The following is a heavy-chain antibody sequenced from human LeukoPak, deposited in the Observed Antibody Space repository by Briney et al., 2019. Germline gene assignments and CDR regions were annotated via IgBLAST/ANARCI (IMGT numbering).Heavy chain of an antibody. D-gene: IGHD6-19*01. CDR1: GFTFSSYW. J-gene: IGHJ4*02. CDR2: IKQDGSEK. CDR3: ARFKYSSGWYPIDY. V-gene: IGHV3-7*01. Sequence: GGSLRLSCAASGFTFSSYWMSWVRQAPGKGLEWVANIKQDGSEKYYVDSVKGRFTISRDNAKNSLYLQTNSLRAEDTAVYYCARFKYSSGWYPIDYWGQGTLVTVSS.